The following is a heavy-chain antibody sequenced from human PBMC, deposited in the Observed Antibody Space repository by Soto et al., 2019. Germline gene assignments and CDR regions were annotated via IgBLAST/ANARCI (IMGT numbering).Heavy chain of an antibody. D-gene: IGHD3-3*01. V-gene: IGHV4-59*01. CDR1: GGSISSYY. CDR3: ARVGYDFWSGYLDS. J-gene: IGHJ4*02. CDR2: IYYSGST. Sequence: XETLSLTCTVAGGSISSYYWSWIRQPPGKGLEWIGYIYYSGSTNYNPSLKSRVTISVDTSKNQFSLKLSSVTAADTAVYYCARVGYDFWSGYLDSWGQGTLVTVSS.